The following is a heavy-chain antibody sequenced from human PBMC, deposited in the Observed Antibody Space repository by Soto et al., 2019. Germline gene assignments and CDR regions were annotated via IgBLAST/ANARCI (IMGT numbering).Heavy chain of an antibody. J-gene: IGHJ4*02. D-gene: IGHD3-10*01. V-gene: IGHV4-30-4*01. CDR3: ARLYGSGSYWILDY. Sequence: QVQLQESGPGLVKPSQTLSLTCTVSGDSISSGDYYWSWIRQPPGKGLEWIAYIYFSGTTYYNPSLRSRLIISVDTSKNQFSLKLSSVTAADTAVYYCARLYGSGSYWILDYWGQGSLVTVSS. CDR2: IYFSGTT. CDR1: GDSISSGDYY.